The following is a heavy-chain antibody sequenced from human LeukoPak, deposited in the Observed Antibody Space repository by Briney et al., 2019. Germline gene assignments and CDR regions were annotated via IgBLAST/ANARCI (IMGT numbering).Heavy chain of an antibody. CDR2: INHSGST. CDR1: GGSFSGCY. J-gene: IGHJ4*02. V-gene: IGHV4-34*01. D-gene: IGHD3-9*01. Sequence: SETLSLTCAVYGGSFSGCYWSWIRQPPGKGLEWIGEINHSGSTNYNPSLKSRVTISVDTSKNQFSLKLSSVTAADTAVYYCARNNGRNYDILTGYYGWIDYWGQGTLVTVSS. CDR3: ARNNGRNYDILTGYYGWIDY.